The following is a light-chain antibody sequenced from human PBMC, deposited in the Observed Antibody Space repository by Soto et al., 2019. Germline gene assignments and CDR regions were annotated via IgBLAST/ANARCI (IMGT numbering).Light chain of an antibody. J-gene: IGLJ1*01. CDR3: AAWDDSLSGSYV. Sequence: LTQPPSASGTPGQRVTISCSGSSSNIGSNYVYWYQQLPGTAPKLLIYRNNQRPSGVPDQFSGSKSGTSASLAISGLRSEDEADYYCAAWDDSLSGSYVFGTGTKVTVL. CDR2: RNN. CDR1: SSNIGSNY. V-gene: IGLV1-47*01.